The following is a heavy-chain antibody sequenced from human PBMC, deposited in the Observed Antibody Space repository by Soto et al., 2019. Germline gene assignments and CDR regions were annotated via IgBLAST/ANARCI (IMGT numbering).Heavy chain of an antibody. D-gene: IGHD6-25*01. CDR3: ARRLIGSSAAGPRFDY. J-gene: IGHJ4*02. Sequence: PGESLKISCKGSGYSFTSYWISWVRQMPGKGLEWMGRIDPSDSYTNYSPSFQGHVTISADKSISTAYLQWSSLKASDTAMYYCARRLIGSSAAGPRFDYWGQGTPVTVSS. CDR1: GYSFTSYW. CDR2: IDPSDSYT. V-gene: IGHV5-10-1*01.